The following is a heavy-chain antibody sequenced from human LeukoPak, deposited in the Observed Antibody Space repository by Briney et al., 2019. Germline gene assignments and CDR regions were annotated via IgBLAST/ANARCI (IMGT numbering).Heavy chain of an antibody. J-gene: IGHJ6*02. CDR1: GVSLRGYN. D-gene: IGHD1-1*01. V-gene: IGHV4-34*10. CDR3: ARSGLTGMRQYARKNDYYYGMEV. CDR2: INYSGSIT. Sequence: SETLSLTCSVDGVSLRGYNWIWIRQSPGKGLEWIGEINYSGSITYSNPSLQSRVTISVDTSKNHFSLKLSSVTVADTAIYYCARSGLTGMRQYARKNDYYYGMEVWGQGATVIVSS.